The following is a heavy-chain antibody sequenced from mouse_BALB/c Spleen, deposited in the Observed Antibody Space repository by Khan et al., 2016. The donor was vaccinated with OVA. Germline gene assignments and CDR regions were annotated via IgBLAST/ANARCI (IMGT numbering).Heavy chain of an antibody. CDR3: TTAYYRYYFDY. J-gene: IGHJ2*01. CDR1: GSTFTSYG. CDR2: IYPGNGYT. D-gene: IGHD2-14*01. Sequence: EVQLVESGAELGRPGSSVKLSCRTSGSTFTSYGIKWVKQRPGQGLEWIGYIYPGNGYTEYNEKFQGKAILTSDTSSRTAYMQLRSLTSEDSAIYFCTTAYYRYYFDYWGQGTTLTVSS. V-gene: IGHV1S134*01.